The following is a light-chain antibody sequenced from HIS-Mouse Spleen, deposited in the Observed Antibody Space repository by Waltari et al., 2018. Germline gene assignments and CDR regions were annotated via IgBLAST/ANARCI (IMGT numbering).Light chain of an antibody. J-gene: IGLJ1*01. Sequence: QSALTQPPSASGSPGQSVTIPCTGTSSDAGGYTYVSWYQQHPGKAPKLMIYEVSKRPSGVPDRFSGSKSGNTASLTASGLQAEDEADYYCSSYAGSNNLVFGTGTKVTVL. V-gene: IGLV2-8*01. CDR3: SSYAGSNNLV. CDR1: SSDAGGYTY. CDR2: EVS.